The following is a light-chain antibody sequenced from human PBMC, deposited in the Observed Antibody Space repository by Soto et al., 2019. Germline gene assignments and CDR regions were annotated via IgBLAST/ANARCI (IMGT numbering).Light chain of an antibody. CDR1: SSDVGSDYV. J-gene: IGLJ2*01. V-gene: IGLV2-23*01. CDR2: EGT. Sequence: QSALNQPASVSGSPGQSITISCTGTSSDVGSDYVVSWYQQHPGKAPKIMIYEGTERPSGVSNRFYGSKSGNTASLTISELQADDEADYYCCSYASSSGVLFGGGTKLTVL. CDR3: CSYASSSGVL.